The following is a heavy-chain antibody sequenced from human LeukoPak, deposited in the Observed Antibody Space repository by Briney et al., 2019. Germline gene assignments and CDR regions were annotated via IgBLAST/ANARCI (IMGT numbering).Heavy chain of an antibody. J-gene: IGHJ4*02. Sequence: GGSLRLSCAASGFTFSSYSMNWVRQAPGKGLEWVSSISSSSSYIYYADSVKGRFTISRDNAKNSLYLQMNCLRAEDTAVYYCARDYCSGGSCIGYWGQGTLVTVSS. V-gene: IGHV3-21*01. CDR2: ISSSSSYI. D-gene: IGHD2-15*01. CDR1: GFTFSSYS. CDR3: ARDYCSGGSCIGY.